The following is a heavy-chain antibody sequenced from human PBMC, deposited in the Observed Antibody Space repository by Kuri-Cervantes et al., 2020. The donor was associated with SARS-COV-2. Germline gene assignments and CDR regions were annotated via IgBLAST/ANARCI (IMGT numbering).Heavy chain of an antibody. J-gene: IGHJ4*02. Sequence: ASVKVSCKASGYTFTGYYMHWVRQAPGQGLGWMGWINPNSGGTNYAQKFQGRVTMTRDTSISTAYMELSRLRSDDTAVYYCATDHIAAAGLFDYWGQGTLVTVSS. CDR3: ATDHIAAAGLFDY. V-gene: IGHV1-2*02. CDR2: INPNSGGT. D-gene: IGHD6-13*01. CDR1: GYTFTGYY.